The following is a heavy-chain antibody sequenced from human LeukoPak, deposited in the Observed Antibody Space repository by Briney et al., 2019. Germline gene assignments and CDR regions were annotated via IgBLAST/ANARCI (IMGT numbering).Heavy chain of an antibody. J-gene: IGHJ4*02. Sequence: GGSLRLSCAASGFTFSSYAMSWVRQAPGKGLEWVSAISGSGGSTYYADSVKGRFTVSRDNSKNTLYLQMNSLRAEDTAVYYCAKSGGYYYDSSGYYDYWGQGTLVTVSS. V-gene: IGHV3-23*01. D-gene: IGHD3-22*01. CDR2: ISGSGGST. CDR1: GFTFSSYA. CDR3: AKSGGYYYDSSGYYDY.